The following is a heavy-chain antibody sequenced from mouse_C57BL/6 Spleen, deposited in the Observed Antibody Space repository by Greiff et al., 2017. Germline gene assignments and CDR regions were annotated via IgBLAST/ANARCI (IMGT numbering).Heavy chain of an antibody. Sequence: EVQVVASGGGLVKPGGSLKLSCAASGFTFSDYGLHWVRQAPEKGLEWVAYISSGSSTIYYADTVKGRFTISRDNAKNTLFLQMTSLRSEDTAMYYCARDPYWYFDVWGTGTTVTVSS. CDR3: ARDPYWYFDV. CDR2: ISSGSSTI. CDR1: GFTFSDYG. J-gene: IGHJ1*03. V-gene: IGHV5-17*01.